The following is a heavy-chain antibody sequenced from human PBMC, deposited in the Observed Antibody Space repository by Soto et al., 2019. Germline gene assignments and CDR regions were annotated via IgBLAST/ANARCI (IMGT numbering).Heavy chain of an antibody. CDR1: GFTFSSYA. Sequence: TGGSLRLSCAASGFTFSSYAMSWVRQAPGKGLEWVSAISGSGGSTYYADSVKGRFTISRDNSKNTLYLQMNSLRAEDTAVYYCAKDLDIVVVPAAIFRDYWGQGTLVTVSS. CDR2: ISGSGGST. D-gene: IGHD2-2*03. CDR3: AKDLDIVVVPAAIFRDY. V-gene: IGHV3-23*01. J-gene: IGHJ4*02.